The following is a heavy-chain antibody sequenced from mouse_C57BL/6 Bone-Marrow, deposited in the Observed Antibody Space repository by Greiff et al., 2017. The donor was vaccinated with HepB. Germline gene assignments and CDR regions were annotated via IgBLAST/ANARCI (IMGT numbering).Heavy chain of an antibody. CDR2: IYPRSGNT. D-gene: IGHD1-1*01. Sequence: QVQLQQSGAELARPGASVKLSCKASGYTFTSYGISWVKQRTGQGLEWIGEIYPRSGNTYYNEKFQGKATLTADKSSRTAYMELRSLTSEDSAVYFCARSYYYGSPFADWGPGTTLTVSS. CDR1: GYTFTSYG. V-gene: IGHV1-81*01. CDR3: ARSYYYGSPFAD. J-gene: IGHJ2*01.